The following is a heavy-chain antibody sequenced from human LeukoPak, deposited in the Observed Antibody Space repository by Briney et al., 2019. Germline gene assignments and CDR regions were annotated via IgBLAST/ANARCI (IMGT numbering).Heavy chain of an antibody. CDR3: ARNNYWRLDY. CDR2: INDYGTDE. D-gene: IGHD1-1*01. Sequence: GGSLRLSCAASGFAYNVYWMSWVRQTPDKGLEWVANINDYGTDEYYVDSLKGRFTISRDNANNLLYLQMSSLRAEDTAVYYCARNNYWRLDYWGQGTLVTVSA. J-gene: IGHJ4*02. CDR1: GFAYNVYW. V-gene: IGHV3-7*01.